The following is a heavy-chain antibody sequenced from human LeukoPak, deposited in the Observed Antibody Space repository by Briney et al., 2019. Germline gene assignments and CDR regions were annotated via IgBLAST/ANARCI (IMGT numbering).Heavy chain of an antibody. CDR1: GFTFSSYA. D-gene: IGHD6-19*01. J-gene: IGHJ4*02. Sequence: GGSLRLSCAASGFTFSSYAMSWVRQAPGKGLEWVSAVSGTGGSTYYADPVKGRFTISRDNSKYTVYLQMNSLRADDTAVYYCAKTTIGYSSGRYPGWPVDYWGQGTLVTVSS. CDR2: VSGTGGST. V-gene: IGHV3-23*01. CDR3: AKTTIGYSSGRYPGWPVDY.